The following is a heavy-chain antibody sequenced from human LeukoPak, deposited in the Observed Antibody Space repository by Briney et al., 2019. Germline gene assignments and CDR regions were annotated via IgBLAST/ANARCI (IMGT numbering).Heavy chain of an antibody. D-gene: IGHD6-19*01. V-gene: IGHV3-7*03. CDR1: GFTFSSYW. J-gene: IGHJ4*02. Sequence: GGSLRLSCAASGFTFSSYWMSWVRQAPGKGLEWVANIKQDGSEKYYVDSVKGRFTISRDNSKNTLYLQMNSLRAEDTAVYYCARVPVGGYSSGDGDYWGQGTLVTVSS. CDR3: ARVPVGGYSSGDGDY. CDR2: IKQDGSEK.